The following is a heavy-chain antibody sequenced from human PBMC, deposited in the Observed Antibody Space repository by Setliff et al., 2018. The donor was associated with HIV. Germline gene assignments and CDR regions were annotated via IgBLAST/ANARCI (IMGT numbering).Heavy chain of an antibody. D-gene: IGHD3-16*01. CDR3: ARSLWGFVRNAAFEI. V-gene: IGHV3-7*01. Sequence: GGSLRLSCAASGFTFSTYWMNWVRQAPGKGLEWVANIKQDGSEKYYVDSVKGRFTISRDNAKNSLYLQMNSLRVEDSAVYYCARSLWGFVRNAAFEIWGQGTMFTVSS. CDR1: GFTFSTYW. J-gene: IGHJ3*02. CDR2: IKQDGSEK.